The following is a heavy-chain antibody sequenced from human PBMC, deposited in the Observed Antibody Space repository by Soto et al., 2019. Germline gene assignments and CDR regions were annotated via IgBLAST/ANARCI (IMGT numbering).Heavy chain of an antibody. CDR2: CYTSGST. CDR1: GGSIRSYY. Sequence: PSETLSLTCTVSGGSIRSYYWSWIRQPAGKGLEWIRRCYTSGSTNYNPSLKSRVTMSVDTSKNQFSLKLSSVTAADTAVYYCAGRLGGYSYGPNFYYRTGVLGRGTTVNLSS. V-gene: IGHV4-4*07. CDR3: AGRLGGYSYGPNFYYRTGV. J-gene: IGHJ6*02. D-gene: IGHD5-18*01.